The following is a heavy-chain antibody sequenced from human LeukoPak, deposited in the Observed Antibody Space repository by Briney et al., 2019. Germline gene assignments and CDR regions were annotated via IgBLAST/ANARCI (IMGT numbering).Heavy chain of an antibody. Sequence: PSETLSLTCTVSGGSIRSYYWSWIRQAPGKGLEWIGFISYSGYTSYSSSLKSRVAISVDTSKRQFSLRLSSMTAADTAIYYCARGRNDNGGMFFDSWAQGTLVTVSS. J-gene: IGHJ4*02. D-gene: IGHD4-23*01. CDR3: ARGRNDNGGMFFDS. CDR2: ISYSGYT. V-gene: IGHV4-59*01. CDR1: GGSIRSYY.